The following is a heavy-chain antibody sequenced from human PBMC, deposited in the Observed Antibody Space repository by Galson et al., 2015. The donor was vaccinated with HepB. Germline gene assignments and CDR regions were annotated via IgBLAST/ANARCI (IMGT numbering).Heavy chain of an antibody. Sequence: SVKVSCKASGGTFNSYAISWVRQAPGQGLEWMGGIIPLFGTANYAQKFQARVTITADESTSTAYMELSSLISEDTAVYYCARSYCGGDCYAFDIWGQGTMVTVSS. CDR1: GGTFNSYA. V-gene: IGHV1-69*13. CDR3: ARSYCGGDCYAFDI. D-gene: IGHD2-21*02. J-gene: IGHJ3*02. CDR2: IIPLFGTA.